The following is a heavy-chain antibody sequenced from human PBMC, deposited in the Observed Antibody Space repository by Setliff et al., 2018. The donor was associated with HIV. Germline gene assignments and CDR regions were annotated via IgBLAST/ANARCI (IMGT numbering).Heavy chain of an antibody. V-gene: IGHV3-15*01. CDR3: TREIRDGYPRSSN. J-gene: IGHJ4*02. CDR1: GASITSHN. Sequence: ETLSLTCSVSGASITSHNWSWVRQAPGEGLEWIGRIKSKTDGGTTDYAAPVKGRFTISRDDSKSTLYLQLTTLRTEDTGFYFCTREIRDGYPRSSNWGQGTMVTVSS. D-gene: IGHD3-10*01. CDR2: IKSKTDGGTT.